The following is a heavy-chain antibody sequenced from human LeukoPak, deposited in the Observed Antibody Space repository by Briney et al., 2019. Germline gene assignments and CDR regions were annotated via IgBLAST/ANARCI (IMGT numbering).Heavy chain of an antibody. CDR3: ARHRLAEKHDIQRLETQGPGAY. J-gene: IGHJ4*02. CDR1: GYSFTSCC. CDR2: SSAYNGNT. V-gene: IGHV1-18*01. D-gene: IGHD6-25*01. Sequence: ASVKVSCKASGYSFTSCCISWVRQAPGQGLEGMGWSSAYNGNTNYAQKLQGRGTMTTDTSTSTAYMELRSLRSDGTAVYYCARHRLAEKHDIQRLETQGPGAYWGQGTLVTVSS.